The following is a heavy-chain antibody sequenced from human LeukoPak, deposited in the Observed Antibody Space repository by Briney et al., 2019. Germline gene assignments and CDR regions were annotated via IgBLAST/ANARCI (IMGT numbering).Heavy chain of an antibody. Sequence: PGGSLRLSCAASGFTFSNAWMNWVRQAPGKGLEWVGRIKSKTDGGTTDYAAPVKGRFTISRDDSKNTLYLQMNSLRAEDTAVYYCAKGDSGRFDYYFDYWGQGTLVTVSS. CDR1: GFTFSNAW. J-gene: IGHJ4*02. D-gene: IGHD6-19*01. CDR3: AKGDSGRFDYYFDY. V-gene: IGHV3-15*07. CDR2: IKSKTDGGTT.